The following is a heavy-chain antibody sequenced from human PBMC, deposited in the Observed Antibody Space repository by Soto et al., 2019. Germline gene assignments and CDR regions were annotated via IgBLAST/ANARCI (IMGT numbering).Heavy chain of an antibody. D-gene: IGHD5-12*01. CDR1: GFTFRTYW. V-gene: IGHV3-7*03. Sequence: GGSLRLSCAASGFTFRTYWMSWVRQAPGKGLEWVANIKQDGSEKYYVDSVKGRFTISRDNAKNSLYLQMNSLRAEDTAVYYCAMLAPDYHGMDVWGQGTTVTVSS. CDR2: IKQDGSEK. CDR3: AMLAPDYHGMDV. J-gene: IGHJ6*02.